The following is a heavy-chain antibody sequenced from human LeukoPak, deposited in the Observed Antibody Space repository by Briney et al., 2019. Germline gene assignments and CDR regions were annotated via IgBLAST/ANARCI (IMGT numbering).Heavy chain of an antibody. CDR3: AXXXXXXLXXXXX. CDR2: ISGSGGST. Sequence: GGSLRLSCAASGFTFSSYAMSWVRQAPGKGLEWVSAISGSGGSTYYADSVKGRFTXSRDNSKNTLYLQMNSLRAEGTAVYYCAXXXXXXLXXXXXXGQXTLVXVSS. J-gene: IGHJ4*02. V-gene: IGHV3-23*01. CDR1: GFTFSSYA.